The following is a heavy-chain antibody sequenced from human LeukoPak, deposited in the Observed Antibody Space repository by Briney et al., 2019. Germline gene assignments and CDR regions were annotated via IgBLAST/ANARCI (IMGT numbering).Heavy chain of an antibody. Sequence: GGSLRLSCAASGFTFSSYWMSRVRQAPGKGREWVANIKQDGSEKYYVDSVKGRFTISRDNAKNSLYLQMNSLRAEDTAVYYCARDRREYSSSSRDDGYYYYYYMDVWGKGTTVTVSS. CDR3: ARDRREYSSSSRDDGYYYYYYMDV. CDR2: IKQDGSEK. CDR1: GFTFSSYW. J-gene: IGHJ6*03. D-gene: IGHD6-6*01. V-gene: IGHV3-7*01.